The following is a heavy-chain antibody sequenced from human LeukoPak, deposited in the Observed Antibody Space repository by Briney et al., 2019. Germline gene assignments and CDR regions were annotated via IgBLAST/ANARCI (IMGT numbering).Heavy chain of an antibody. CDR2: IYTSGST. Sequence: SETLSLTCTVSGGSISSYYWSWIRQPAGKGLEWIGRIYTSGSTNYNPSLKSRVTMSVDTSKNQFSLKLSSVTAADTAVYYCAARSYYDSSTPFDYWGQGTLVTVSS. D-gene: IGHD3-22*01. J-gene: IGHJ4*02. CDR3: AARSYYDSSTPFDY. V-gene: IGHV4-4*07. CDR1: GGSISSYY.